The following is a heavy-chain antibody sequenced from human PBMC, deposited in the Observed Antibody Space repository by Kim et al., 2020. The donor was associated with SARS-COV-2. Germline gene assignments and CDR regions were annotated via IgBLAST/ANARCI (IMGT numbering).Heavy chain of an antibody. CDR2: IYHSGST. D-gene: IGHD6-13*01. J-gene: IGHJ6*02. CDR1: GGSISSSNW. Sequence: SETLSLTCAVSGGSISSSNWWSWVRQPPGKGLEWIGEIYHSGSTNYNPSLKSRVTISVDKSKNQFSLKLSSVTAADTAVYYCARGGLAAAGPELDYYGMDVWGQGTTVTVSS. V-gene: IGHV4-4*02. CDR3: ARGGLAAAGPELDYYGMDV.